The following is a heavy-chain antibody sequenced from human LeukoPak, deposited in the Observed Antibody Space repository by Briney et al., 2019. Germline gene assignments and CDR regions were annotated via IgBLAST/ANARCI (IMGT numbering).Heavy chain of an antibody. CDR1: AGSISTSGFY. CDR2: IYHNGNT. J-gene: IGHJ4*02. CDR3: ARGPRWSGGN. Sequence: SQTLSLTCTVSAGSISTSGFYWSWYRQPPGKGLEWIGYIYHNGNTQYNPSLKSRLIISVDTSKNQFSLKLNSVTAADTAVYYCARGPRWSGGNWGQGTLVTVSS. V-gene: IGHV4-31*03. D-gene: IGHD6-13*01.